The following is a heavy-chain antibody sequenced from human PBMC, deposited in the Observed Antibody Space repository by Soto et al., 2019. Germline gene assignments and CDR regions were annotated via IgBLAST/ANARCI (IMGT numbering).Heavy chain of an antibody. CDR3: ARLYSDYGDHDDY. CDR2: ISAYNGNI. Sequence: QVQLVQSGPEVKKPGASVKVSCKTSGYTFTSYGVTWVRQAPGQGLEWVGWISAYNGNIKYAQKVQGRVTMTTDTATSTAYMDLRSLRYDDTAVYYCARLYSDYGDHDDYWGQGTLVTLSS. J-gene: IGHJ4*02. CDR1: GYTFTSYG. V-gene: IGHV1-18*01. D-gene: IGHD4-17*01.